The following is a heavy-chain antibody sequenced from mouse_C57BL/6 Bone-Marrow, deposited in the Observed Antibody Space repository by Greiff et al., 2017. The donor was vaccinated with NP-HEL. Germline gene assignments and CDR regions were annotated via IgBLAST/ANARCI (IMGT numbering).Heavy chain of an antibody. CDR2: IWGVGST. V-gene: IGHV2-6*01. CDR1: GFSLTSYG. J-gene: IGHJ3*01. CDR3: ASILWSGFAY. D-gene: IGHD1-1*02. Sequence: VQRVESGPGLVAPSQSLSITCPVSGFSLTSYGVDWVRQSPGKGLEWLGVIWGVGSTNYNSALKSRLSISKDNSKSQVFLKMNSLQTDDTAMYYCASILWSGFAYWGQGTLVTVSA.